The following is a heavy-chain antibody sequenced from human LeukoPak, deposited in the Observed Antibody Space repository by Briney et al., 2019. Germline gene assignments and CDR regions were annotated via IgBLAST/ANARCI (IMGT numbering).Heavy chain of an antibody. V-gene: IGHV3-72*01. CDR1: GFTFSDHS. J-gene: IGHJ4*02. D-gene: IGHD3-10*01. Sequence: GGSLRLSCAASGFTFSDHSVDWVRQAPGKGLEWVGRSRSKAYSYTTEYAASVKGRFTISRDDSKNSLYLQMNSLRAEDTAVYYCARGGFGELFSSDYWGQGTLVTVSS. CDR3: ARGGFGELFSSDY. CDR2: SRSKAYSYTT.